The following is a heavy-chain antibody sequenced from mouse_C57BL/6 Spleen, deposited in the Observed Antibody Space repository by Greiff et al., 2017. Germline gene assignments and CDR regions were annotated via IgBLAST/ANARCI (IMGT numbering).Heavy chain of an antibody. CDR2: LYPGDGDT. D-gene: IGHD1-2*01. J-gene: IGHJ3*01. V-gene: IGHV1-82*01. CDR1: GYAFSSSW. CDR3: ARRPSYPSFAY. Sequence: QVQLQQSGPELVKPGASVKISCKASGYAFSSSWMNWVKQRPGQGLEWIGRLYPGDGDTNYNGKFKGKATLTADKSSSTAYMQLSSLPSEDSAVYFCARRPSYPSFAYWGQGTLVTVSA.